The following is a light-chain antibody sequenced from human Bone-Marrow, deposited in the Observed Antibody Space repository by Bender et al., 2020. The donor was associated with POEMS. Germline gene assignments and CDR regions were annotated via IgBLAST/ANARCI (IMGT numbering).Light chain of an antibody. Sequence: QSVLTQSPSASGTFGQRVTISCSGGSSNIGAHAVNWYQHLPGTAPKLLIYSSHRRPSEVPDRFSGSRSGTSASLAISGLQSEDEADYYCAVWDDSLNGWVFGGGTKLTVL. V-gene: IGLV1-44*01. CDR1: SSNIGAHA. CDR3: AVWDDSLNGWV. CDR2: SSH. J-gene: IGLJ3*02.